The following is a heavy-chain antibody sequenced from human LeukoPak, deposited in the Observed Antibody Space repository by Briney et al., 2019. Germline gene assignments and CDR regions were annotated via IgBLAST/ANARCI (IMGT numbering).Heavy chain of an antibody. V-gene: IGHV1-8*01. CDR1: GYTFTSYD. CDR3: ARAYLFTSNSWWFDP. D-gene: IGHD2/OR15-2a*01. Sequence: ASVKVSCKTSGYTFTSYDINWVRQATGQGLGWLGWMNPNSGNTGYAQQFQGRLTPTRDISISTAYMELSGLGSDDTAVYYCARAYLFTSNSWWFDPWGQGTLVTVSS. CDR2: MNPNSGNT. J-gene: IGHJ5*02.